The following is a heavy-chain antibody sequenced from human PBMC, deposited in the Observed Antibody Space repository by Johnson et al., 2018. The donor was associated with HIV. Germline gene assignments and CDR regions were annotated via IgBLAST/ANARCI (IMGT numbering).Heavy chain of an antibody. D-gene: IGHD2-8*01. CDR1: GFTFDDYA. V-gene: IGHV3-9*01. CDR3: VKDIWQYMYGAFDI. CDR2: ISWNSGSI. Sequence: VQLVESGGGLVQPGRSLRLSCAASGFTFDDYAMHLVRLAPGKGLEWVSGISWNSGSIDYADSVKGRFTISRDNAKDSLFLQMNTLRAEDTALYYSVKDIWQYMYGAFDIWGQGTIVTVSS. J-gene: IGHJ3*02.